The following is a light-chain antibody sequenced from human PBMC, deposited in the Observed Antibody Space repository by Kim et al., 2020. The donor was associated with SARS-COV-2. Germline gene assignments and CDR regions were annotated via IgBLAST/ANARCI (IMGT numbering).Light chain of an antibody. Sequence: PGARAPLSCRASPSVSSYLAWYQQKPGQAPRLLIYDASNRATGIPARFSGSGSGTDFTLTISSLEPEDFAVYYCQQRSNWPPLTFGQGTRLEIK. J-gene: IGKJ5*01. CDR1: PSVSSY. CDR3: QQRSNWPPLT. V-gene: IGKV3-11*01. CDR2: DAS.